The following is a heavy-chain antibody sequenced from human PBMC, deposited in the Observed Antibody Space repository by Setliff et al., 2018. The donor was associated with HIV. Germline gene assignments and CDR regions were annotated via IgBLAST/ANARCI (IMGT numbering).Heavy chain of an antibody. Sequence: PSETLSLTCAVYGGSFSGYYWTWIRQPPGKGLEWIGDINHRGDTKYNPSLRSRVIISVDTSKNQFSLKLSSVTAADTAVYYCARDLSYYDSSGYFRSKGAPNHFDYWGQGTLVTVSS. D-gene: IGHD3-22*01. CDR2: INHRGDT. V-gene: IGHV4-34*01. CDR3: ARDLSYYDSSGYFRSKGAPNHFDY. J-gene: IGHJ4*02. CDR1: GGSFSGYY.